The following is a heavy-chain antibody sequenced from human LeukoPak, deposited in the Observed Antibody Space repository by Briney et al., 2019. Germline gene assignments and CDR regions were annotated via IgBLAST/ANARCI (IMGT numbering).Heavy chain of an antibody. CDR1: GFTFSKHG. V-gene: IGHV4-34*08. CDR3: ARTDYRV. D-gene: IGHD4-11*01. CDR2: INQSGST. Sequence: GSLRLSCAASGFTFSKHGMNWVRQPPGKGLEWIGEINQSGSTNYNPSLKSRVTISIDTSKNQFSLKLSSVTAADTAVYYCARTDYRVWGQGALVTVSS. J-gene: IGHJ4*02.